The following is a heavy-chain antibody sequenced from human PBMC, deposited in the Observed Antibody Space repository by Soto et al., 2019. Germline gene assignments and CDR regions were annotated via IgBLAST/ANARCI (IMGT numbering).Heavy chain of an antibody. Sequence: EVQLVASGGGLVKPGGSLRLSCAASKVTAWMSWVRQAPGKGLEWVGRIKSKADGETTDYAAPVQGRFTISRDYSKDTVYLEMNSLKIEYTGVYSFGDLDGSYFGMDVWGQGTTVTVSS. CDR3: GDLDGSYFGMDV. J-gene: IGHJ6*02. D-gene: IGHD3-16*01. CDR1: KVTAW. CDR2: IKSKADGETT. V-gene: IGHV3-15*01.